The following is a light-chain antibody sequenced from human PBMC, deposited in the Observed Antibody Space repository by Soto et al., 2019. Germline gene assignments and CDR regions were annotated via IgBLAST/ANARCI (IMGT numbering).Light chain of an antibody. CDR3: QQYYSAPYT. V-gene: IGKV4-1*01. CDR1: QSVLYSSNDENF. J-gene: IGKJ2*01. CDR2: WAS. Sequence: IVMTQSPDSLAVSLGERATINCKSSQSVLYSSNDENFLAWYQQKPGQPPKLLIYWASTRESGVPDRFSGSGSGTDFTLTISSLQAEDVAVYYCQQYYSAPYTFGQGTKLEIE.